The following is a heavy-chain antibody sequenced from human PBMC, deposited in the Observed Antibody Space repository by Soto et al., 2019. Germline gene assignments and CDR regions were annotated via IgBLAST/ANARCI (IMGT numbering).Heavy chain of an antibody. J-gene: IGHJ5*02. D-gene: IGHD5-18*01. CDR2: TYYRSKWYN. Sequence: PSQTLSRTCAISGCSLSSNNSAWNWIRQSPSRGLEWLGRTYYRSKWYNDYVLSVKSRITLNPDTSKNQSSLQLHSVTPEDTGMYSCARARAASPNNWLDPSGQGTLVTVS. CDR1: GCSLSSNNSA. CDR3: ARARAASPNNWLDP. V-gene: IGHV6-1*01.